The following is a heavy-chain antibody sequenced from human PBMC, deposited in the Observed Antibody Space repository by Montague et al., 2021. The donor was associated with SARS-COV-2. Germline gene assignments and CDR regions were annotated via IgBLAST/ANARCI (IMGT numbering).Heavy chain of an antibody. CDR3: VRDTGSAQAGFDA. CDR1: GDSVCSNAAA. V-gene: IGHV6-1*01. CDR2: TNYRSKWTS. Sequence: CAISGDSVCSNAAAWKWIRQSPSGGLEWLGRTNYRSKWTSDYATSVEGRISIDPDTSKNQFFLHLRSVTPEDTGVYYCVRDTGSAQAGFDAWGQGTTVTVSS. J-gene: IGHJ6*02. D-gene: IGHD4-17*01.